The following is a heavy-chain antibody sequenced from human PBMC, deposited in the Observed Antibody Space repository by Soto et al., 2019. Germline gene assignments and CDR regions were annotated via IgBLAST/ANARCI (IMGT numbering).Heavy chain of an antibody. CDR3: ARAMVRGKNYYGMDV. CDR1: GYSFTSYW. Sequence: EVQLVQSGAEVKKPGDSLKISCKGSGYSFTSYWIDWARQMPGKGLEWMGIIYPGDSDTRYSPSFQGQVTISADKSISTAYLQWSSLKASDTAMYYCARAMVRGKNYYGMDVWGQGTTVTVSS. V-gene: IGHV5-51*03. J-gene: IGHJ6*02. CDR2: IYPGDSDT. D-gene: IGHD3-10*01.